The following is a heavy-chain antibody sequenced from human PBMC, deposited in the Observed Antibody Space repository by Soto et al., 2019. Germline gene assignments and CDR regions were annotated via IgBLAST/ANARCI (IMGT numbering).Heavy chain of an antibody. CDR1: GFTFSSDG. CDR3: AKDSGTNWFDP. D-gene: IGHD3-10*01. CDR2: ISYDGSNK. V-gene: IGHV3-30*18. J-gene: IGHJ5*02. Sequence: GGSLRLSCAASGFTFSSDGMHWVRQAPGKGLEWVAVISYDGSNKYYADSVKGRFTISRDNSKNTLYLQMNSLRAEDTAVYYCAKDSGTNWFDPWGQGTLVTVSS.